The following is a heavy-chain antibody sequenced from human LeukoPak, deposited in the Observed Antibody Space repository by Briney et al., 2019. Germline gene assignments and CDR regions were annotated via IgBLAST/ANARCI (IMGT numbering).Heavy chain of an antibody. V-gene: IGHV3-23*01. D-gene: IGHD6-13*01. Sequence: GGSLRLSCAASGFTFSSYAMAWVRQAPGKGLEWVSGINGYGDTTYYSDSMEGRFTISRDNAKNTLYLQMNSLRVEDTAVYYCARGWDYWGQGTLVTVSS. J-gene: IGHJ4*02. CDR1: GFTFSSYA. CDR3: ARGWDY. CDR2: INGYGDTT.